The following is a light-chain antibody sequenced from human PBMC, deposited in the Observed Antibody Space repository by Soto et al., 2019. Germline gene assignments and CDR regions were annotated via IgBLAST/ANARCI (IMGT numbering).Light chain of an antibody. CDR1: QSVSSSY. V-gene: IGKV3-20*01. Sequence: EIVLTQSPGTLSLSPGERATLSCRASQSVSSSYLAWYQQKPGQAPRLLIYGASSRATGIPDRFSGSGSGTDFTLTSSRLEPEDFAVYYCQQYGSSLVTFGPGTKVDIK. CDR2: GAS. CDR3: QQYGSSLVT. J-gene: IGKJ3*01.